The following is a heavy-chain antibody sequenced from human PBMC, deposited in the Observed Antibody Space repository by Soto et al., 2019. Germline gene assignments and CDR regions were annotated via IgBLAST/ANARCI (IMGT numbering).Heavy chain of an antibody. V-gene: IGHV3-30*04. CDR1: GFTFSNFV. Sequence: GGSLRLSCAASGFTFSNFVMHWVRQAPGKGLEWVAATSYDGKNKDHADSVKGRFTVSRDNSKNTLYLQMNSLRHEDTAVYFCARERAIAATGIFYYWGQGTLVTVSS. CDR3: ARERAIAATGIFYY. J-gene: IGHJ4*02. D-gene: IGHD6-13*01. CDR2: TSYDGKNK.